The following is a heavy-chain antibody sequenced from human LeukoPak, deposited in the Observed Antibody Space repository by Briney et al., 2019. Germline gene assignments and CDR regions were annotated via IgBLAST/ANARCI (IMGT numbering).Heavy chain of an antibody. CDR2: INHSGST. V-gene: IGHV4-34*01. D-gene: IGHD3-3*01. CDR3: ARGTIPSWFDP. CDR1: GGSLSGYY. J-gene: IGHJ5*02. Sequence: SETLSLTCAVYGGSLSGYYWSWIRQPPGKGLEWVGEINHSGSTNYNPSLKSRVTISVDTSKKQFSLKLSSVTAADTAVYYCARGTIPSWFDPWGQGTLVTVSS.